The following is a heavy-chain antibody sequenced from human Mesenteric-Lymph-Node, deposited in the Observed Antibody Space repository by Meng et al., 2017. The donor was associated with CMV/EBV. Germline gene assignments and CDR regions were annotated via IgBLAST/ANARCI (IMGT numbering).Heavy chain of an antibody. CDR1: GDSVSRHSAA. D-gene: IGHD3-22*01. J-gene: IGHJ4*02. CDR3: AREDSSGFALGF. V-gene: IGHV6-1*01. CDR2: TYYRSKWYN. Sequence: SQTLSLTCVISGDSVSRHSAAWNWIRQSPSRGLEWLGRTYYRSKWYNDYALFVKSRITINPDTSKNQISLQLNSMTPEDTAVYYCAREDSSGFALGFWGQGTLVTVSS.